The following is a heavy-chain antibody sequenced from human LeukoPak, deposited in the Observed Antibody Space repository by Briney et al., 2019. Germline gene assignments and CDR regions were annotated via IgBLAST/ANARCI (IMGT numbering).Heavy chain of an antibody. CDR1: GFTFSSYG. CDR3: ARGAQTVAAADNWFDP. J-gene: IGHJ5*02. V-gene: IGHV3-23*01. CDR2: ISSGGST. Sequence: GGTLRLSCAASGFTFSSYGMSWVRQAPGKGLEWVSAISSGGSTYYADSVKGRFTISRDNSKNTLYLQMNSLRAGDTAVYYCARGAQTVAAADNWFDPWGQGTLVTVSS. D-gene: IGHD6-13*01.